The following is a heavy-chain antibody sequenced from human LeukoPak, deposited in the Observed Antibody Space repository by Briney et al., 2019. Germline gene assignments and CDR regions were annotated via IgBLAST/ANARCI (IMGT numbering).Heavy chain of an antibody. CDR2: MSYDVSNK. CDR1: GLIFSSYS. D-gene: IGHD3-10*01. Sequence: GGSLRLSCAPSGLIFSSYSMHWVRQAPGKGLEWVAVMSYDVSNKYYADSVKGRFTISRDISKNTLYLQMNSLRAEDTAVHYCARGSPLLWFGEYYGMDVWGKGTTVTVSS. V-gene: IGHV3-30*04. CDR3: ARGSPLLWFGEYYGMDV. J-gene: IGHJ6*04.